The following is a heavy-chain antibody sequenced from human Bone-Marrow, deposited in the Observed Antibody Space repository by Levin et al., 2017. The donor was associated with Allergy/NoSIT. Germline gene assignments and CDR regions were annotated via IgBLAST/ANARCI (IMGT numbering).Heavy chain of an antibody. J-gene: IGHJ6*02. Sequence: LSLTCAASEFTFSSYWMTWVRKAPGKGLEWVANIKQDGSEKSYVDSVKGRFTISRDNAKNSLFLQMNSLRAEDTGVYYCARTGSAWDTYYYYYAMDVWGQGTTVTVFS. CDR2: IKQDGSEK. CDR1: EFTFSSYW. CDR3: ARTGSAWDTYYYYYAMDV. V-gene: IGHV3-7*03. D-gene: IGHD6-19*01.